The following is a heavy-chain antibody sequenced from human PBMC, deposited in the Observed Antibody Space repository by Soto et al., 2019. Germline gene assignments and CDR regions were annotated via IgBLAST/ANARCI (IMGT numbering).Heavy chain of an antibody. J-gene: IGHJ4*02. CDR1: GFTFSDYY. CDR2: ISSSSGYT. CDR3: ARDRYGYNYGSPHPPDY. V-gene: IGHV3-11*06. D-gene: IGHD5-18*01. Sequence: GGSLRLSCAASGFTFSDYYMSWIRQAPGEGLELVSFISSSSGYTTYADSVMGRFTISRDNAKNSLYLQMNGLRAEDTAVYYCARDRYGYNYGSPHPPDYWGQGTLVTVSS.